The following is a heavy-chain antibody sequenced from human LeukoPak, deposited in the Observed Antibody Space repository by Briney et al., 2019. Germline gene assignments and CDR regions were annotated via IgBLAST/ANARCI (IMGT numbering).Heavy chain of an antibody. D-gene: IGHD3-3*01. CDR2: VNPNRGGT. CDR3: ARGYYTFDY. Sequence: ASVKVSCKTSGYIFSGYYIHWVRQAPGQGLEYMGWVNPNRGGTNYAQKFQGRITMTRDTSISAAYMELSSLRSDDTAVYYCARGYYTFDYWGQGTLVTASS. CDR1: GYIFSGYY. J-gene: IGHJ4*01. V-gene: IGHV1-2*02.